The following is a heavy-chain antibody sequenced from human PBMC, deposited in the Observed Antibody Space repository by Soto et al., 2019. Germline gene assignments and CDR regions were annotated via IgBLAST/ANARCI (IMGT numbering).Heavy chain of an antibody. CDR3: AKARGAYCGGDCYSGAYYYYGMDV. D-gene: IGHD2-21*02. CDR1: GFTFSSYG. CDR2: ISYDGSNK. J-gene: IGHJ6*02. V-gene: IGHV3-30*18. Sequence: GSLRLSCAASGFTFSSYGMHWVRQAPGKGLEWVAVISYDGSNKYYADSVKGRFTISRDNSKNTLYLQMNSLRAEDTAVYYCAKARGAYCGGDCYSGAYYYYGMDVWGQGTTVTVSS.